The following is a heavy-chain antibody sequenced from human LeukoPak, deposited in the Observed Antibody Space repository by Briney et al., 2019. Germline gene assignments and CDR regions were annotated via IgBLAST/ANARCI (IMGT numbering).Heavy chain of an antibody. J-gene: IGHJ4*02. D-gene: IGHD2-2*01. Sequence: GASVKVSCKASGYTFSDYYIHWVRQAPGQGLEWMGIINPSSGSTSYAQKFQGRVTMTRDTSTSTVYMELSSLRSEDTAVYYCARDSRVVPAAGHYFDSWGQGILVTVSS. CDR1: GYTFSDYY. CDR2: INPSSGST. CDR3: ARDSRVVPAAGHYFDS. V-gene: IGHV1-46*01.